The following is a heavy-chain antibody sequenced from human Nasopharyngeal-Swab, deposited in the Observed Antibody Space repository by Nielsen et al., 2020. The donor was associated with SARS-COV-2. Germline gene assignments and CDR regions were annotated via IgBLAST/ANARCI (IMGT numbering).Heavy chain of an antibody. CDR2: ITADGAAT. J-gene: IGHJ4*02. CDR1: GFTFRSYA. Sequence: GESLKISCVVSGFTFRSYAMTWVRLAPGKGLELVSVITADGAATAYVDSEKGRFTISRDNSKNTLYLQMNSLRAEDTALYYCAKGTLGFCRGGSCYPLDSWGQGTLVTVSS. V-gene: IGHV3-23*01. CDR3: AKGTLGFCRGGSCYPLDS. D-gene: IGHD2-15*01.